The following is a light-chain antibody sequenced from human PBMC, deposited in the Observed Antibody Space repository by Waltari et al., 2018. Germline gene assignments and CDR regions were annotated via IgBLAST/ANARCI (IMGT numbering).Light chain of an antibody. V-gene: IGKV1-5*03. J-gene: IGKJ3*01. CDR3: QQYDAYALT. CDR1: QSINNW. CDR2: QAS. Sequence: DIQMTQSPSTLSASIGDRVTITCRASQSINNWLAWYQQKPGKAPKVLIYQASTLESGVPSRFSGSGSGTEFTLTIGSLQPDDFATYYCQQYDAYALTFGPGTTVDVK.